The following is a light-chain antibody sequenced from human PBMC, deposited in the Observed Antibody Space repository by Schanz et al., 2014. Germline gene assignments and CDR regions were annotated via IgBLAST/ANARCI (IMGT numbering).Light chain of an antibody. J-gene: IGKJ4*01. CDR2: GAS. Sequence: EIVLTQSPGTLSLSPGERATLSCRASQSVSSNVAWYQQKPGQAPRLLIYGASSRATGIPDRFSGSGSGTDFTLTISSLEPEDFAVYYCHQRSDWPLTFGGGTKVEIK. CDR1: QSVSSN. CDR3: HQRSDWPLT. V-gene: IGKV3-11*01.